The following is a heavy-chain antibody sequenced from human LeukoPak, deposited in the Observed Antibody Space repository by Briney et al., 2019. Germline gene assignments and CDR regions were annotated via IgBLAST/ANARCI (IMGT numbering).Heavy chain of an antibody. J-gene: IGHJ4*02. D-gene: IGHD3-10*01. V-gene: IGHV3-23*01. CDR3: AAEGWFGDLSKDY. CDR1: GFTFSSYD. CDR2: ISGSGGST. Sequence: PGGSLRLSCAASGFTFSSYDMSWVRQAPGKGLEWVSAISGSGGSTYYADSVKGRFTISRDNSKNTLYLQMNSLRAEDTAVYYCAAEGWFGDLSKDYWGQGTLVTVSS.